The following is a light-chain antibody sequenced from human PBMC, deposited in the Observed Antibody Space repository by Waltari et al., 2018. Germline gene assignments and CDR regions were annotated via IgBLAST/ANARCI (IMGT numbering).Light chain of an antibody. CDR1: SGHGSNI. CDR3: QTGGHGTWV. Sequence: QLVLTQAPSASAFLGSSDKLTSPPNSGHGSNITAWHHQQPEEGPRYVMKVKSDGSHSKGGEIPDRFSGSSSGAERYLAIASVQSEDEADYYCQTGGHGTWVFGGGTKLTVL. V-gene: IGLV4-69*01. CDR2: VKSDGSH. J-gene: IGLJ3*02.